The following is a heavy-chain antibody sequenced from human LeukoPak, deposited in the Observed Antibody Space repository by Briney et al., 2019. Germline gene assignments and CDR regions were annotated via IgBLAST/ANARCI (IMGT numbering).Heavy chain of an antibody. V-gene: IGHV4-34*01. Sequence: SETLSLTCAVYGGSFSAYYWCGIRDPPGEGLEWIGEVNHSGSVHYNPSLKRRVTISLDTSKDQFSLKLSSVTAADTAVYYCARQSGSSTWSFDYWGQGTLVTVSS. CDR3: ARQSGSSTWSFDY. J-gene: IGHJ4*02. CDR1: GGSFSAYY. CDR2: VNHSGSV. D-gene: IGHD6-13*01.